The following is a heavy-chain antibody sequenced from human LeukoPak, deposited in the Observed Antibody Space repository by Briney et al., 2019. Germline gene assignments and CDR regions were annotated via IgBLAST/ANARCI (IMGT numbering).Heavy chain of an antibody. J-gene: IGHJ4*02. D-gene: IGHD2-21*01. CDR2: IQYDGTTK. V-gene: IGHV3-30*02. Sequence: GRSLRLSFAASGFTFRTYGMHGVRQAPGKWLEWLAFIQYDGTTKYYADSVKRRFTISRENSKNTLSLQMHSLKTEEKAVYYCVKGPIDYQLLSLSRDLSPVSAPAFDSWGQGTLVSVSS. CDR1: GFTFRTYG. CDR3: VKGPIDYQLLSLSRDLSPVSAPAFDS.